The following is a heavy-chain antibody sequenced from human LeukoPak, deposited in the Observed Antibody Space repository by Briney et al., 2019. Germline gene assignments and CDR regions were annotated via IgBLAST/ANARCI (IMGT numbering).Heavy chain of an antibody. J-gene: IGHJ4*02. CDR2: ITAYNVYT. Sequence: RWITAYNVYTNYAPSLQGRVTMNTDTSTSTAYMQLRSLRSDDTAMYYCARVGGNYEGLIDYWGQGTLVTVSS. V-gene: IGHV1-18*01. D-gene: IGHD1-26*01. CDR3: ARVGGNYEGLIDY.